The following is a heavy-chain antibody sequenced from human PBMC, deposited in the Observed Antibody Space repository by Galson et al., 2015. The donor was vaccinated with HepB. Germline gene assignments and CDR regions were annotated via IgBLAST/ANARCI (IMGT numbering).Heavy chain of an antibody. CDR1: GDSITSPDYY. V-gene: IGHV4-31*03. Sequence: TLSLTCTVSGDSITSPDYYWSWIRQHPGQGLEWMGHILYSGSTYYNPSLMSRIYISLDTSENQFSLRLASVTAADSAVYYCVRGRAPTRVRRYSSSADRYYFYFGLDVWGQGTTAIVS. CDR2: ILYSGST. J-gene: IGHJ6*02. CDR3: VRGRAPTRVRRYSSSADRYYFYFGLDV. D-gene: IGHD3-22*01.